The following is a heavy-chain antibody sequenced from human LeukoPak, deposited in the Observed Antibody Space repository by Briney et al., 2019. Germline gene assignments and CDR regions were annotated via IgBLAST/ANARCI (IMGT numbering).Heavy chain of an antibody. D-gene: IGHD2-15*01. Sequence: GGSLRLSCAASGIIFSDFGMHWVRQAPGKGLEWMAIIWYDGSNKYYADSVKGRFTISRDNSQNTMYLQMNSLRAEDSAVYYCAKATCSGASGFSNSRDAFDVWGQGTLVTVSS. V-gene: IGHV3-33*06. J-gene: IGHJ3*01. CDR3: AKATCSGASGFSNSRDAFDV. CDR2: IWYDGSNK. CDR1: GIIFSDFG.